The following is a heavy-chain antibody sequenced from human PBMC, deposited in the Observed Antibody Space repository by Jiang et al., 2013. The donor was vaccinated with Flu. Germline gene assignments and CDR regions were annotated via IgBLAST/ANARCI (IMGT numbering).Heavy chain of an antibody. Sequence: SGAEVKKPGASVKVSCKASGYTFTSYYMHWVRQAPGQGLEWMGIINPSGGSTNYAQKFQGRVTMTRDTSTSTVYMELSSLRSEDTAVYYCATSFESPGLLDYWGQGPWSPSP. V-gene: IGHV1-46*01. J-gene: IGHJ4*02. CDR2: INPSGGST. CDR3: ATSFESPGLLDY. CDR1: GYTFTSYY. D-gene: IGHD2/OR15-2a*01.